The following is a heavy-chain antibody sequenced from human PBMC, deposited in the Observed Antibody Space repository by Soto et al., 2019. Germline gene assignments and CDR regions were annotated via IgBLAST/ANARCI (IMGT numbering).Heavy chain of an antibody. J-gene: IGHJ4*02. CDR2: INSDGSST. Sequence: GGSLRLSCAVSGVTFSSHWMHWVRQAPGKGLVWVSRINSDGSSTNYADSVKGRFTISRDNAKKTLYLQMNSLRADDTAVYYCARDSSPYYDFWSGFYTYFDYWGQGALVTVSS. D-gene: IGHD3-3*01. V-gene: IGHV3-74*01. CDR1: GVTFSSHW. CDR3: ARDSSPYYDFWSGFYTYFDY.